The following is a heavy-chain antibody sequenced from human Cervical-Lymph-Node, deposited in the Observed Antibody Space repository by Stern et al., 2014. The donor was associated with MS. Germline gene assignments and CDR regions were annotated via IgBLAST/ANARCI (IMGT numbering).Heavy chain of an antibody. J-gene: IGHJ4*02. CDR1: GYTFTSYW. CDR2: IFPGGSDI. V-gene: IGHV5-51*01. CDR3: ARQRYFDY. Sequence: QLVQSGPEVKRPGESLKISCQDSGYTFTSYWIGWVRQMPGKGLEWIAIIFPGGSDIRYSPSFQGQVTISADKSSSTAYLQWNNLKASDTAIYYCARQRYFDYWGQGTLVTVSS.